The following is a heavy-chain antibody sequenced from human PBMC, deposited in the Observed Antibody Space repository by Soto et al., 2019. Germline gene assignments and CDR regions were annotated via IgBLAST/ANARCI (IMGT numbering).Heavy chain of an antibody. D-gene: IGHD2-2*01. Sequence: QVQLVQSGAEVKKPGASVKVSCRASGYTFTGYYMHWVRQAPGQGLEWMGWINPNSGGTNYAQSFQGWVTMTRDTSIRTAYMELSRLRSDDTAVYYCARTHCSSTRCYVGSWDYWGQGTLVTVSS. CDR1: GYTFTGYY. J-gene: IGHJ4*02. CDR3: ARTHCSSTRCYVGSWDY. CDR2: INPNSGGT. V-gene: IGHV1-2*04.